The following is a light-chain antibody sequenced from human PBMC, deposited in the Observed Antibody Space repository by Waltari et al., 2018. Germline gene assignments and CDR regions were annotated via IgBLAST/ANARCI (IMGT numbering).Light chain of an antibody. V-gene: IGLV2-14*03. CDR1: SSDVGTYNY. CDR3: NSYSSSSSLVL. Sequence: QSALTQPASVSVSPGQSITISCTGTSSDVGTYNYVSWYQQHPGKAPKLMIYDVSNRPSGVSDRFSGSKSGNTASLTISGLQAEDEADYYCNSYSSSSSLVLFGGGTKLTVV. CDR2: DVS. J-gene: IGLJ2*01.